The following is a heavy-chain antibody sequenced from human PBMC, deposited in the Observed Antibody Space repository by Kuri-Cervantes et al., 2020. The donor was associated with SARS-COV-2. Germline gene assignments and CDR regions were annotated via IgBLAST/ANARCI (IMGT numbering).Heavy chain of an antibody. Sequence: GESLKISCAASGFTFSDYYMSWIRQAPGKGLEWVAVISYDGSNKYYADSVKGRFTISRDNSKNTLYLQMNSLRAEDTALYYCAKDPYSYSSSWYYYFDYWGQGTLVTVSS. CDR1: GFTFSDYY. V-gene: IGHV3-30*01. CDR3: AKDPYSYSSSWYYYFDY. J-gene: IGHJ4*02. D-gene: IGHD6-13*01. CDR2: ISYDGSNK.